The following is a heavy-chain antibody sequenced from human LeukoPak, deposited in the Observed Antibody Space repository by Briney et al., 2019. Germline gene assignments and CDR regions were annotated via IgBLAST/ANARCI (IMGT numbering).Heavy chain of an antibody. CDR1: GNYW. CDR3: VSFYETY. V-gene: IGHV3-74*01. D-gene: IGHD2/OR15-2a*01. CDR2: INSDGSWT. Sequence: GGSLRLSCAASGNYWMHRVRQAPGKGLVWVSHINSDGSWTSYADSVKGRFTISKDNAKNTVYLQMNSLRAEDTTVYYCVSFYETYWGRGTLVTVSS. J-gene: IGHJ4*02.